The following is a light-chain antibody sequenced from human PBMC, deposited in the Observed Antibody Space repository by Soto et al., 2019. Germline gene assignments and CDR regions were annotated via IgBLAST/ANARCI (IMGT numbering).Light chain of an antibody. CDR2: HAS. J-gene: IGKJ4*01. CDR3: PQASNVPLS. CDR1: QGITSW. V-gene: IGKV1-12*01. Sequence: DIQMPPSPSSVSASVGDRVTITCREIQGITSWLSWYRQKEGQAPKLLIDHASTLQSGVPSWFSGSPSSPEFTLTISTPHAKDQATYYCPQASNVPLSYGGGNKVSLK.